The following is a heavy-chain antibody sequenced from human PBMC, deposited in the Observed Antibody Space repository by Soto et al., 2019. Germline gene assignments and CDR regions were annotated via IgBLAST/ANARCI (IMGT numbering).Heavy chain of an antibody. D-gene: IGHD1-1*01. CDR2: IYDNVKT. J-gene: IGHJ4*02. CDR1: GGSVRSGGYY. Sequence: SETLSLTCSVSGGSVRSGGYYWTWLRQDPRKGLEWIGYIYDNVKTDYNPSLRSRTRISVDTSKNQFSLDLRSVTAADTAVYYCARGTSANSYFDYWGQGEKVTFSS. CDR3: ARGTSANSYFDY. V-gene: IGHV4-31*03.